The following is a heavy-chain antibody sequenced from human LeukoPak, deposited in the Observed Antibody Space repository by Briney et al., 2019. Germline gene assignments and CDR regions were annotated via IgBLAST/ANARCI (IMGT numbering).Heavy chain of an antibody. Sequence: GGSLRLSCAASEFTFSSYAMHWVRQAPGKGLEWVAVISYDGSNKYYADSVKGRFTISRDNSKNTLYLQMNSLRAEDTAEYYCARDLRSQGSGSPEGFDYWGQGTLVTVSS. CDR2: ISYDGSNK. CDR3: ARDLRSQGSGSPEGFDY. D-gene: IGHD3-10*01. J-gene: IGHJ4*02. CDR1: EFTFSSYA. V-gene: IGHV3-30-3*01.